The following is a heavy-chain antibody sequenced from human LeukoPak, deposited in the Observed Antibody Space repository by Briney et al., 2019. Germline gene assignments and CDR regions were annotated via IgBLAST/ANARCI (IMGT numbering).Heavy chain of an antibody. CDR1: GGSISSSYYY. J-gene: IGHJ4*02. CDR2: IYYSGST. D-gene: IGHD3-22*01. CDR3: ARGFGGSGYLGYLDY. Sequence: SETLSLTCTVSGGSISSSYYYWSWIRQPPGKGLEWIGYIYYSGSTNYNPSLKSRVTISVDTSKNQFSLKLSSVTAADTAVYYCARGFGGSGYLGYLDYWGQGTLVTVSS. V-gene: IGHV4-61*01.